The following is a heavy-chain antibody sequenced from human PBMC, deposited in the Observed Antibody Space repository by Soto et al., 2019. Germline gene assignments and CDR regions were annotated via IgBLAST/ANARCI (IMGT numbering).Heavy chain of an antibody. CDR1: GFTFSSYA. CDR3: AKDLYSSEFPEQIDY. CDR2: ISGSGGST. Sequence: GGSLRLSCAASGFTFSSYAMSWVRQAPGKGLEWVSAISGSGGSTYYADSVKGRFTISRDNSKNTLYLQMNSLRAEDTAVYYCAKDLYSSEFPEQIDYWGQGTLVTVSS. D-gene: IGHD6-25*01. J-gene: IGHJ4*02. V-gene: IGHV3-23*01.